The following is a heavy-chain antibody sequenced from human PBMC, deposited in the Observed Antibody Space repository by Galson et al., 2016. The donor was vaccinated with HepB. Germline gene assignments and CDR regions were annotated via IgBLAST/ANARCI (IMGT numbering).Heavy chain of an antibody. Sequence: QSGAEVKKPGESLKISCSGSGYIFTNYWIGWVRQMPGKGLEWMGIIYPGDSDTRYSPSFQGQVTISADKSFTTAYLQWSTLKASDTAMYYCTKHAGPGSRKGPRGFDIWGQGTMVTVSS. CDR1: GYIFTNYW. CDR3: TKHAGPGSRKGPRGFDI. D-gene: IGHD1-14*01. V-gene: IGHV5-51*01. CDR2: IYPGDSDT. J-gene: IGHJ3*02.